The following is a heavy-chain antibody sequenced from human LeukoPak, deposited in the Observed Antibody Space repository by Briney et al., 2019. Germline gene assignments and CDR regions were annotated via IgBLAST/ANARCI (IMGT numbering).Heavy chain of an antibody. CDR1: GGPFSGYY. J-gene: IGHJ2*01. Sequence: SETLSLTCAVYGGPFSGYYWSWIRQPPGKGLEWIGEINHSGSTNYNPSLKSRVTISVDTSKNQFSLKLSSVTAADTAVYYCAREEDYSNSGYWYFDLWGRGTLVTVPS. V-gene: IGHV4-34*01. CDR3: AREEDYSNSGYWYFDL. CDR2: INHSGST. D-gene: IGHD4-11*01.